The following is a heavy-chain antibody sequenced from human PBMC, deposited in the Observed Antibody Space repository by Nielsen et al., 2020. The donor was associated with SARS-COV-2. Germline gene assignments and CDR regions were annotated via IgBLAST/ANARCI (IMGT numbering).Heavy chain of an antibody. V-gene: IGHV4-59*13. Sequence: SETLSLTCTVSGGSTSGYYWSWIRQPPGKGLEWIGYIYFTGNTHYNPSLKSRVTISLDTSKSQFSLKLTSVTAADTAVYYCARADRYYYGMDVWGQGTTVTVSS. CDR3: ARADRYYYGMDV. CDR1: GGSTSGYY. J-gene: IGHJ6*02. CDR2: IYFTGNT.